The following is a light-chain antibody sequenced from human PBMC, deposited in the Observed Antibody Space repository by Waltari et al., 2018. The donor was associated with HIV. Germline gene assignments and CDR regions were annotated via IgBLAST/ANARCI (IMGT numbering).Light chain of an antibody. V-gene: IGLV3-21*02. CDR1: NIRTKS. J-gene: IGLJ3*02. CDR3: QVWDSGSEPPVL. CDR2: DDV. Sequence: SYVLTQPPSVSVAPGPTARITCGGNNIRTKSVHWYQQKPGQAPVLVVFDDVDRPSGIPERFSGSNSGNMATLTISRVEAGDEADYYCQVWDSGSEPPVLFGGGTKLTVL.